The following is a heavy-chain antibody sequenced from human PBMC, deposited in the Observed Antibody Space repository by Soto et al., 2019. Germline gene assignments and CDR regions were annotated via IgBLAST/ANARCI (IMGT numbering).Heavy chain of an antibody. V-gene: IGHV1-8*01. CDR1: GYTFTSYD. CDR3: ARGAHITMIVVAPHWFDP. Sequence: GASVKVSCKAAGYTFTSYDINWVRQATGQGLEWMGWMNPNSGNTGYAQKFQGRVTMTRNTSISTAYMELSSLRSEDTAVYYCARGAHITMIVVAPHWFDPWRPGTLVTVS. J-gene: IGHJ5*02. D-gene: IGHD3-22*01. CDR2: MNPNSGNT.